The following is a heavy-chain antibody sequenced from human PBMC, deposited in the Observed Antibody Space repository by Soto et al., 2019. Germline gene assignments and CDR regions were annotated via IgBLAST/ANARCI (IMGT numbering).Heavy chain of an antibody. CDR2: INPNSGAT. CDR3: ASLVGATIYYYYGMDV. D-gene: IGHD1-26*01. V-gene: IGHV1-2*02. J-gene: IGHJ6*02. Sequence: QVQLVQSGAEVKKPGASVKVSCKASGYTFTGYYMHWVRQAPGQGLEWMGWINPNSGATNYAQKFQGRVTMTRDTSISTAYMELSRLRSDDTAVYYCASLVGATIYYYYGMDVWGQGTTVTVSS. CDR1: GYTFTGYY.